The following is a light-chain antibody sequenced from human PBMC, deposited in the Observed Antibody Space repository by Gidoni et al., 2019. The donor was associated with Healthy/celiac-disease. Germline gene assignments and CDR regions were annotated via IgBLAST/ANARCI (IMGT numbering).Light chain of an antibody. CDR1: QSLLHSNGSYY. CDR3: MQALQTPLT. J-gene: IGKJ4*01. CDR2: LGS. Sequence: DIVLTQSPLSLSVTPGEPASISCRSSQSLLHSNGSYYLDWYLQKPGQSPQLLIYLGSSRASGVPDRFSGSGSGTDFTLKISRVEADDVGVYYCMQALQTPLTFGGGTKVEIK. V-gene: IGKV2-28*01.